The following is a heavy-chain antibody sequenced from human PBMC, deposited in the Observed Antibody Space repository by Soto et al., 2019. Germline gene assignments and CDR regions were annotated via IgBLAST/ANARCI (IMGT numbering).Heavy chain of an antibody. CDR3: AKVGLFDGNKPITFEF. V-gene: IGHV3-7*03. Sequence: PGGSLRLSCAASGFSFSSYWMSWVRQAPGRGLEWVANINQDATRQSYVDSVEGQFSISRDNAKNSLYLHMNSLRVEDTAVYYCAKVGLFDGNKPITFEFWGQGTLVTVSS. D-gene: IGHD3-10*01. CDR1: GFSFSSYW. CDR2: INQDATRQ. J-gene: IGHJ4*02.